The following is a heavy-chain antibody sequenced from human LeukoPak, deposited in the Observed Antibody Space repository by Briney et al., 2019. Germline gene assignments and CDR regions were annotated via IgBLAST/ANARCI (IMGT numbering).Heavy chain of an antibody. CDR3: AGRAQTTGWSFDY. CDR1: GDSISSYY. V-gene: IGHV4-4*07. J-gene: IGHJ4*02. Sequence: SGTLSLTCIVSGDSISSYYWSWIRQPAGKGLEWIGQIHTSGSTNYNPSLKSRVAMSVDTSKNQFSLELSSVTAADTAVYYCAGRAQTTGWSFDYWGQGALVTVSS. D-gene: IGHD6-19*01. CDR2: IHTSGST.